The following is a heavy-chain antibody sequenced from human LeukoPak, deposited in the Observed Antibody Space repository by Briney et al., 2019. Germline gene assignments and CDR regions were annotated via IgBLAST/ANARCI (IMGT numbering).Heavy chain of an antibody. CDR3: ARDSHYARPFDP. D-gene: IGHD2-2*01. CDR2: IYYSGST. V-gene: IGHV4-30-4*08. J-gene: IGHJ5*02. CDR1: GGAISSGGYY. Sequence: PSQTLTPTCTVSGGAISSGGYYWSWIRQPPGKGLEWIGYIYYSGSTYYNPSLKSRVTISVDTSKNQFSLKLSSVTAADTAVYYCARDSHYARPFDPWGQGTLVTVSS.